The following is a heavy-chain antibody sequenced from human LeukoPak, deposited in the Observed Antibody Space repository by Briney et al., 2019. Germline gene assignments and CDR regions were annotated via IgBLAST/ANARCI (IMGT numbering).Heavy chain of an antibody. CDR2: IYYSGST. CDR1: GGSISSSSYY. V-gene: IGHV4-39*02. J-gene: IGHJ3*01. Sequence: PSETLSLTCTVSGGSISSSSYYWGWIRQPPGKGLEWIGSIYYSGSTYYNPSLKSRVTISVDTSKNQFSLKLSSVTAADTAMYYCAREDAVPSDDAFDLWGQGTMVTVS. D-gene: IGHD6-19*01. CDR3: AREDAVPSDDAFDL.